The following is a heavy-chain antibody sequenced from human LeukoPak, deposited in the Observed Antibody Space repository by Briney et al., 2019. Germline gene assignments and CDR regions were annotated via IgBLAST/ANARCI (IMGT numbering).Heavy chain of an antibody. CDR2: IYHSGST. Sequence: SGTLSLTCAVSGGSISSSNWWSWVRQPPGKGLEWIGEIYHSGSTNYNPSLKSRVTISVDKSKNQFSLTLSSVTVADTAVYYCAKQLGYCSDGSCYFPYWGQGTLVTVSS. CDR1: GGSISSSNW. CDR3: AKQLGYCSDGSCYFPY. D-gene: IGHD2-15*01. J-gene: IGHJ4*02. V-gene: IGHV4-4*02.